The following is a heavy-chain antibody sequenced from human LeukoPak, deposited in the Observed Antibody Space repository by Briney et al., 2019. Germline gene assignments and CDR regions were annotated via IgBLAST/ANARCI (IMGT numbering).Heavy chain of an antibody. CDR2: IYYTGST. J-gene: IGHJ4*02. CDR3: ARTITIFGALGYFDY. CDR1: GASISSGGYS. D-gene: IGHD3-3*01. Sequence: SQTLSLTCTVSGASISSGGYSWSWVRQHPRKCLDWIGCIYYTGSTYYNPSLERRVPISVATSKNQFSLKVSSVTAADTAVYFCARTITIFGALGYFDYWGQGTMVTVSS. V-gene: IGHV4-31*03.